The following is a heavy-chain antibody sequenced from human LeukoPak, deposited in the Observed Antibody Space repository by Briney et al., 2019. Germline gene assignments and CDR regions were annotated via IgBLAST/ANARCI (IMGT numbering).Heavy chain of an antibody. J-gene: IGHJ4*02. V-gene: IGHV3-48*03. Sequence: QSGGSLRLSCAASGFTFSSYEMNWVRQAPGKGLEWVSYISSSGSTIYYADSVKGRFTISRDNAKNSLYLQMNSLRAEDTAVYYCARDKGSWNLDYWGQGTLVTVSS. D-gene: IGHD6-13*01. CDR1: GFTFSSYE. CDR2: ISSSGSTI. CDR3: ARDKGSWNLDY.